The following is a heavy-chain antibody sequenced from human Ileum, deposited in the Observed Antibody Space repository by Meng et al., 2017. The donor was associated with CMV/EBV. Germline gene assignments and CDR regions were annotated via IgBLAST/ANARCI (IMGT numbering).Heavy chain of an antibody. D-gene: IGHD2-2*01. CDR2: VYSSGST. V-gene: IGHV4-4*07. J-gene: IGHJ4*02. Sequence: VQLPGAGPGLVKPSETLSLTCTVSGGSISGYYWSWIRQPATKGLEWIGRVYSSGSTDYNPSLQSRVTMSVDTSKNQFSLKLSSVTAADTAVYYCARGSSSWAFDYWGQGTLVTVSS. CDR1: GGSISGYY. CDR3: ARGSSSWAFDY.